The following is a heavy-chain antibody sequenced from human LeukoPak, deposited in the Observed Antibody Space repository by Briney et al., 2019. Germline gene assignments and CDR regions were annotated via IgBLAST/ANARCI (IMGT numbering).Heavy chain of an antibody. V-gene: IGHV4-59*08. CDR2: IYYNGIT. Sequence: SGPTLLKPSETLSLTCTVSGGSISGYYWSWIRQPPGKGLEWIGYIYYNGITNYNPSLKSRVAMSVDTSRNYFSLKLSSVTAADTAMYYCARHTSYGGSSAFGDWGQGTLVIVSS. D-gene: IGHD3-16*01. CDR1: GGSISGYY. CDR3: ARHTSYGGSSAFGD. J-gene: IGHJ4*02.